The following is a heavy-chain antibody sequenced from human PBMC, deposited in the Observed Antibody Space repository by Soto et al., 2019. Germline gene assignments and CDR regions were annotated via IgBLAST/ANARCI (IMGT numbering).Heavy chain of an antibody. J-gene: IGHJ4*02. CDR1: GFSFSNAW. Sequence: GGSLRLSCAASGFSFSNAWMNWVRQALGKGLEWVGRIKSKTDGGTTDYAAPVKRRFTISRDNSKNTLYLQMNSLRAEDTAVIYVAKSRRGVSLFASFCYCGQGTLVTVS. D-gene: IGHD2-8*01. CDR3: AKSRRGVSLFASFCY. CDR2: IKSKTDGGTT. V-gene: IGHV3-15*07.